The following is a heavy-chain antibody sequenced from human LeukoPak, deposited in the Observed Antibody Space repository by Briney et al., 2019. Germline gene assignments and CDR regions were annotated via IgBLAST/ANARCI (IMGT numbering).Heavy chain of an antibody. V-gene: IGHV4-30-4*01. CDR2: IHYSGST. CDR3: ARDQRIQDDAFDI. D-gene: IGHD5-18*01. Sequence: PSETLPLTSTVSGGSISGGDYYWSWIRPPPGKGLEWRGYIHYSGSTYYSPSLKSRVTISVDTSKRQFSLKLSSVTAADTAVYYCARDQRIQDDAFDIWGQGTMVTVSS. CDR1: GGSISGGDYY. J-gene: IGHJ3*02.